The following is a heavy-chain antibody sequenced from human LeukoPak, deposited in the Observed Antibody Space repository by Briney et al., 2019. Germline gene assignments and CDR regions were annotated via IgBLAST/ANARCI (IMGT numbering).Heavy chain of an antibody. Sequence: GGSLRLSCAASGFTFSSYTMNWVRQAPGKGLQSVSSISSSSSYIYYADSLKGRFTIFRDNAKNSLYLQMNSLRAEDTAVYYCARYGDVYYDSSGYRGAFDIWGQGTMVTVSS. J-gene: IGHJ3*02. V-gene: IGHV3-21*04. CDR3: ARYGDVYYDSSGYRGAFDI. D-gene: IGHD3-22*01. CDR2: ISSSSSYI. CDR1: GFTFSSYT.